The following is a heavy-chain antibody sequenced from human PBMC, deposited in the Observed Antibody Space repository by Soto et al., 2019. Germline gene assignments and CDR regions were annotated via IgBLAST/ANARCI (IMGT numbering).Heavy chain of an antibody. V-gene: IGHV5-10-1*01. CDR3: ARHGYSGYDYYYYYGMDV. Sequence: GESLKISYKGSGYSFTSYWISWVRQMPGKGLEWMGRIDPSDSYTNYSPSFQGHVTISADKSISTAYLQWSSLKASDTAMYYCARHGYSGYDYYYYYGMDVWGQGTTVTVSS. CDR1: GYSFTSYW. J-gene: IGHJ6*02. D-gene: IGHD5-12*01. CDR2: IDPSDSYT.